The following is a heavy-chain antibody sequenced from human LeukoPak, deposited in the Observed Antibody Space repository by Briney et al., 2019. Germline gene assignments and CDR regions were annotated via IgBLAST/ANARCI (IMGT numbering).Heavy chain of an antibody. Sequence: PGGSLRLSCAASGFTFSSFEMNWVRQAPGKGLEWVSYISSSGSTIYYADSVKGRFTISRDNSKNTLYLQMNSLRAEDTAVYYCANFMVRGVSHAFDIWGQGTMVTVSS. CDR1: GFTFSSFE. CDR3: ANFMVRGVSHAFDI. V-gene: IGHV3-48*03. D-gene: IGHD3-10*01. CDR2: ISSSGSTI. J-gene: IGHJ3*02.